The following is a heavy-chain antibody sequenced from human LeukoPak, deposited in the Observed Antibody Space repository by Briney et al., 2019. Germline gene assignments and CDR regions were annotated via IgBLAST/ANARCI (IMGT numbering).Heavy chain of an antibody. D-gene: IGHD7-27*01. Sequence: GGSPRLSCAASGFTVSSNYMSWVRQAPGKGLEWVGRIKSKTDGGTTDYAAPVKGRFTISRDDSKNTLYLQMNSLKTEDTAVYYCTTGLGRGGFDIWGQGTMVTVSS. CDR1: GFTVSSNY. V-gene: IGHV3-15*01. CDR2: IKSKTDGGTT. CDR3: TTGLGRGGFDI. J-gene: IGHJ3*02.